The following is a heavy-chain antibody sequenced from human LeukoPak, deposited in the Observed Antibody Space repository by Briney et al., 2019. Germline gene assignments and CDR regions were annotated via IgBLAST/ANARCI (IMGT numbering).Heavy chain of an antibody. V-gene: IGHV3-9*01. Sequence: PGGSLRLSCAASGFTFDDYAMHWVRQAPGNGLEWVSGISWNSGSIGYADSVKGRFTISRDNAKNSLYLQMNSLRAEDTALYYCAKGGGYDILTGTPFDYWGQGTLVTVSS. CDR1: GFTFDDYA. CDR3: AKGGGYDILTGTPFDY. CDR2: ISWNSGSI. J-gene: IGHJ4*02. D-gene: IGHD3-9*01.